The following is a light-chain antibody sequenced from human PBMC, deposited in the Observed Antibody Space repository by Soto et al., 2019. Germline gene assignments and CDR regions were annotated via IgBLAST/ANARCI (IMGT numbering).Light chain of an antibody. CDR1: QGISNR. CDR2: AAS. V-gene: IGKV1-12*01. CDR3: QQAYSLPVT. Sequence: DIQLTQSPSSVSASVGDRVTLTCRASQGISNRLAWYQQKPGKAPKLLISAASTLQGGVPSRFSGSFSGTDFTLTITSLQAEDFATYFCQQAYSLPVTFGQGTKLEIK. J-gene: IGKJ2*01.